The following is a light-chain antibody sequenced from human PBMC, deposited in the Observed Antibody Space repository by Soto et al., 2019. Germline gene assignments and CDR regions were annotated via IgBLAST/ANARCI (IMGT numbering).Light chain of an antibody. Sequence: QSALTQPASVSVSPGQSITISCTGTSSDVGGYNYVSWYQQHPGEAPKLLIYDVSNRPSGVSNRFSGSKSGNTASLTISGLQAEVEADYYCSSYRSSSTVYVFGTGTKVTVL. CDR3: SSYRSSSTVYV. J-gene: IGLJ1*01. CDR1: SSDVGGYNY. CDR2: DVS. V-gene: IGLV2-14*01.